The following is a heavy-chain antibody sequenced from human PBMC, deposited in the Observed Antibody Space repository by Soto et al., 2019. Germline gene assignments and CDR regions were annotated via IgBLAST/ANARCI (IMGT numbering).Heavy chain of an antibody. V-gene: IGHV5-51*01. J-gene: IGHJ4*02. CDR2: IYPGDSDT. D-gene: IGHD3-22*01. CDR3: ARQAPNYYDSSGYPDY. CDR1: GYSFINSW. Sequence: PGESLKISCKGSGYSFINSWIAWVRQMPGKGLEWMGIIYPGDSDTRYSPSFQGQVTISADKSISTAYLQWSSLRASDTAMYYCARQAPNYYDSSGYPDYWDQGTLVTVSS.